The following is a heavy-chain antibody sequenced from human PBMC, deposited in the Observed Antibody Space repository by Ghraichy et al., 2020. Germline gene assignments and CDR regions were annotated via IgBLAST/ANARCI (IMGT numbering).Heavy chain of an antibody. CDR3: VRGLLGYCSSISCYGFDC. Sequence: SQTLSLTCTVSGCSISNSSYYWGWIRQPPGKGLEWIGSIYYSGSAYYNPSLKSRVTISVDTPRNQFSLNLRSVTAADTAIYYCVRGLLGYCSSISCYGFDCWGQGPLVTVSS. J-gene: IGHJ4*02. CDR2: IYYSGSA. CDR1: GCSISNSSYY. V-gene: IGHV4-39*01. D-gene: IGHD2-2*01.